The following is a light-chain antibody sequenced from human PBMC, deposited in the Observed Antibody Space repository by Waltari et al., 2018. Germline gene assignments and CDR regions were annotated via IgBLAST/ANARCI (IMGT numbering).Light chain of an antibody. CDR3: QQYYSRRT. CDR2: WAS. Sequence: DIVMTQSPDSLAVSLGERATINCKSSQSLLYNSNDKNYLAWYQQKPGQPPKLLIYWASTRHSGVPDRFSSSGSATDFTLTISSLQAEDVAVYYCQQYYSRRTFGQGTKVEIK. CDR1: QSLLYNSNDKNY. J-gene: IGKJ1*01. V-gene: IGKV4-1*01.